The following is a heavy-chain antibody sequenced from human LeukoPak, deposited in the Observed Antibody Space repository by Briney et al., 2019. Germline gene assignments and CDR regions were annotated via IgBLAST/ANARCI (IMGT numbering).Heavy chain of an antibody. Sequence: PGGSLRLSCAASGFTFSSYWMSWVRQAPGKGLEWVANIKQDGSEKYYVDSVKGRFTISRDNAKNSLYLQMNSLRAEDTAGYYCARDPRTYYYDSSGYNGAFDIWGQGTMVTVSS. CDR2: IKQDGSEK. J-gene: IGHJ3*02. D-gene: IGHD3-22*01. CDR1: GFTFSSYW. V-gene: IGHV3-7*01. CDR3: ARDPRTYYYDSSGYNGAFDI.